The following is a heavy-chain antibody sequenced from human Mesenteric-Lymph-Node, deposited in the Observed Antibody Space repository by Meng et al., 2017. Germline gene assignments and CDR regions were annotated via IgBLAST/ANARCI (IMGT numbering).Heavy chain of an antibody. CDR3: ARDRWTHSSDPFRHGFEI. J-gene: IGHJ3*02. CDR2: IRCSSSYT. V-gene: IGHV3-21*01. CDR1: GFTLSSHW. Sequence: GESLKISCAASGFTLSSHWMGWDRQAPGKVLERVASIRCSSSYTYHADTVKGRFTIPRDNAESTLYLQMSSLRAEDTAVYYCARDRWTHSSDPFRHGFEIWGQGTMVTVSS. D-gene: IGHD6-19*01.